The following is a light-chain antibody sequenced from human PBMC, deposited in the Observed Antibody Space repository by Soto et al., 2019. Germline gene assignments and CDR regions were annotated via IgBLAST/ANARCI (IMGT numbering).Light chain of an antibody. CDR2: DVT. Sequence: QSALAQPRSVSGSPGQSVTISCTGTSSDVGGYDYVSWYQQHPGKAPRFIISDVTNRPSGVPDRFSASKSGNTASLTISGLLAEDEADYYCCSYSGTCTVVFGGGTKLTVL. CDR3: CSYSGTCTVV. CDR1: SSDVGGYDY. J-gene: IGLJ2*01. V-gene: IGLV2-11*01.